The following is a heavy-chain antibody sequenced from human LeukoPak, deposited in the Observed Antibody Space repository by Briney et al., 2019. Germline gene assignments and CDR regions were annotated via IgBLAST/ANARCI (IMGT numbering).Heavy chain of an antibody. V-gene: IGHV3-21*01. Sequence: PGGSLRLSCAASGFTFSTYSMSWVRQAPGKGLEWVSSISSSSSYISYADSVKGRFTISRDNARNSLYLQMNSLRAEDTAVYYCARASRFLPDYWGQGTLVTVSS. CDR1: GFTFSTYS. D-gene: IGHD3-10*01. CDR2: ISSSSSYI. J-gene: IGHJ4*02. CDR3: ARASRFLPDY.